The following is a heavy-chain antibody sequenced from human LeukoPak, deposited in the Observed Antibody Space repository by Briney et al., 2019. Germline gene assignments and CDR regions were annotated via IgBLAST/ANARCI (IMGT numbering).Heavy chain of an antibody. D-gene: IGHD3-22*01. CDR1: GGSFSGYY. J-gene: IGHJ4*02. CDR3: ARLYDSSGLSFDY. V-gene: IGHV4-34*01. Sequence: SETLSLTCAVYGGSFSGYYWSWIRQPPGKGLEWIGEINHSGSTNYNPSLKSRVSISVDTSKNQFSLKLSSVTAADTAVYYCARLYDSSGLSFDYWGQGTLVTVSS. CDR2: INHSGST.